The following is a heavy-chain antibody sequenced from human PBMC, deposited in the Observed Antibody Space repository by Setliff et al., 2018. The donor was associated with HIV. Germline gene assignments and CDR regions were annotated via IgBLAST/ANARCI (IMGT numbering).Heavy chain of an antibody. Sequence: PSETLSLTCAVYGGSFSGYYWSWIRQPPGKGLEWIGEINHSGSTNYNPSLKSRVTISIDKSKKQFSLKLSSVTAADTAVYYCARHDITLVRGLVWGQGTTVTVSS. CDR3: ARHDITLVRGLV. D-gene: IGHD3-10*01. V-gene: IGHV4-34*01. CDR1: GGSFSGYY. CDR2: INHSGST. J-gene: IGHJ6*02.